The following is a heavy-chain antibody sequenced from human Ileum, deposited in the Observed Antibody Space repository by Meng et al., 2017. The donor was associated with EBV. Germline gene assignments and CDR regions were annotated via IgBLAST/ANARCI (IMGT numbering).Heavy chain of an antibody. D-gene: IGHD4-17*01. V-gene: IGHV4-4*02. J-gene: IGHJ4*02. CDR2: IYHSGST. CDR1: GDSISSNNW. Sequence: QLQLQGSGPGLGKPSGTLSLTCAVSGDSISSNNWWSWVRQPPGKGLEWIGEIYHSGSTNYNPSFKSRVTMSVDKSKNQISLNLSSVTAADTAVYYCASGRDYAWHSWGRGTLVTVSS. CDR3: ASGRDYAWHS.